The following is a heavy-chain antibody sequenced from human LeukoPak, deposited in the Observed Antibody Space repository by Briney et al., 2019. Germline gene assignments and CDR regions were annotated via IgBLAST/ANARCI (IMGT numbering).Heavy chain of an antibody. V-gene: IGHV4-59*12. D-gene: IGHD6-19*01. CDR1: GVSSSSSY. CDR2: IFYTGDS. J-gene: IGHJ6*02. Sequence: SETLSLTCTVSGVSSSSSYWSWIRQPPGKGLEWIGYIFYTGDSNHNPSFKSRVSISLDTSKDQISLKLSSVTAADTAVYYCARDAAVAGTGYYYYYYGMDVWGQGTTVTVSS. CDR3: ARDAAVAGTGYYYYYYGMDV.